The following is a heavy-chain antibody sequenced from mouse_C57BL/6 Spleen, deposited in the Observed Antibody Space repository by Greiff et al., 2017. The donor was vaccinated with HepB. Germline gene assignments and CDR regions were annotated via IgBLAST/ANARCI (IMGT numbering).Heavy chain of an antibody. Sequence: QVQLQQPGAELVKPGASVKMSCKASGYTFTSYWITWVKQRPGQGLEWIGDIYPGSGSTNYNEKFKSKATLTVDTSSSTAYMQLSSLTSEDSAVYYCARSIYYDYLYWYFDVWGTGTTVTVSS. CDR1: GYTFTSYW. CDR3: ARSIYYDYLYWYFDV. D-gene: IGHD2-4*01. CDR2: IYPGSGST. V-gene: IGHV1-55*01. J-gene: IGHJ1*03.